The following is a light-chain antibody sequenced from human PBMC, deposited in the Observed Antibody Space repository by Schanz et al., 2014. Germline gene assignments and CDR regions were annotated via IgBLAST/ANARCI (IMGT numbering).Light chain of an antibody. CDR3: QSYDSSLSGSV. V-gene: IGLV2-14*03. CDR1: SSDVGGYNY. J-gene: IGLJ3*02. CDR2: DVN. Sequence: QSALTQPASVSGSPGQSITLSCTGTSSDVGGYNYVSWYQHHPGKAPKLMIYDVNNRPSGVPDRFSGSKSGTSASLAISGLQAEDEADYYCQSYDSSLSGSVFGGGTKVTVL.